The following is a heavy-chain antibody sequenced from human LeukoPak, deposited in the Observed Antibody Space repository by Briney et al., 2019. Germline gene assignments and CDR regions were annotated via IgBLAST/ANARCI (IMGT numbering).Heavy chain of an antibody. CDR2: IYPSGNT. V-gene: IGHV4-38-2*01. CDR1: GYSISRGYF. CDR3: ARMYCSSWYFNWFDP. Sequence: SETLSLTCSVSGYSISRGYFWGWIRQPPGKGLEWIGSIYPSGNTYYKPSLKSRVTVSVDTSKNQFSLKLSSVTAADTAVYYCARMYCSSWYFNWFDPWGQGTLVTVSS. J-gene: IGHJ5*02. D-gene: IGHD6-13*01.